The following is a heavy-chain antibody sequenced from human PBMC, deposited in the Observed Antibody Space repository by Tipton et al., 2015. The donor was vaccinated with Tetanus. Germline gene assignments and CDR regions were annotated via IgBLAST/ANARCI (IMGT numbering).Heavy chain of an antibody. Sequence: GSLRLSCEVSGFIFSSYTMNWVRQAPGKGLEWVSSISSTSSYIYYADSVRGRFTISRDSSKHTLYLQMNSLSAEDTAVYYCAKGPPDYYNWNYFDYWGQGTLVTVSS. CDR1: GFIFSSYT. V-gene: IGHV3-21*04. J-gene: IGHJ4*02. CDR2: ISSTSSYI. D-gene: IGHD1-20*01. CDR3: AKGPPDYYNWNYFDY.